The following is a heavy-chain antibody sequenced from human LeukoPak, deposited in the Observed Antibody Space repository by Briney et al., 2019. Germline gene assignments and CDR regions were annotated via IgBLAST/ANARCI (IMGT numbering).Heavy chain of an antibody. V-gene: IGHV4-59*01. Sequence: SETLSLTCTVSGGSFSTYYWSWIRQPPGKGLEWVGPIHYSGRCNSNPSLTGRLTISVDTSKNQFSLKLSSVTASDTAVYYCARDQTTVTTAAWYFDLWGRGTLVTVSS. CDR2: IHYSGRC. J-gene: IGHJ2*01. CDR3: ARDQTTVTTAAWYFDL. D-gene: IGHD4-17*01. CDR1: GGSFSTYY.